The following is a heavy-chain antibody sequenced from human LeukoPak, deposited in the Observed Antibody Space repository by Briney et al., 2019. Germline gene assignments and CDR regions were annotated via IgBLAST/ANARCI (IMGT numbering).Heavy chain of an antibody. CDR1: GFTVSSNS. D-gene: IGHD2-8*02. CDR3: ATYRQVLLPFES. CDR2: IYSDNT. J-gene: IGHJ4*02. V-gene: IGHV3-53*01. Sequence: GGSLRPSCTVSGFTVSSNSMSWVRQAPGKGLEWVSFIYSDNTHYSDSVKGRFTISRDNSKGTLSLQMNSLRAEDTAIYYCATYRQVLLPFESWGQGTLVTVSS.